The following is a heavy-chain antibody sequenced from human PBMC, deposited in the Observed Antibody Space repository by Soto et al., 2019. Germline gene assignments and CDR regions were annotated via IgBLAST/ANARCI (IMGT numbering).Heavy chain of an antibody. V-gene: IGHV3-33*01. CDR1: GGTGCSYR. J-gene: IGHJ4*02. CDR2: IWYDGSNQ. D-gene: IGHD5-12*01. Sequence: LRRSGEPPGGTGCSYRMPGDHQTTGKGLEWVAVIWYDGSNQYYADSVKGRFTISRDNSKKTLSLQMNSLRADDTPVYYSSRARPILRSSPPDNCGARTLISGSS. CDR3: SRARPILRSSPPDN.